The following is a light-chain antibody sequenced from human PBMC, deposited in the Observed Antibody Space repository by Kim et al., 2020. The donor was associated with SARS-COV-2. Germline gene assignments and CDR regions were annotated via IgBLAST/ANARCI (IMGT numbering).Light chain of an antibody. Sequence: SVGLGHTVRCQCQGDSPRSSNASRYQPSPGQALVLVLYGKNTRPSGVPFPFSGSSTADTASLTIPGAQAEDEADYYCHARDSNGVVFGGGTQLTVL. J-gene: IGLJ2*01. V-gene: IGLV3-19*01. CDR3: HARDSNGVV. CDR2: GKN. CDR1: SPRSSN.